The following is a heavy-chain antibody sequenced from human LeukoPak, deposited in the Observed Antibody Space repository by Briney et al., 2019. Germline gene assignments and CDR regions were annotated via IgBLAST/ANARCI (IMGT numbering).Heavy chain of an antibody. D-gene: IGHD2-2*01. CDR2: INDDSSDI. V-gene: IGHV3-21*05. Sequence: KSGGSLRLSCAASGFTFSLYAMNWVRQAPGNGLEWVSYINDDSSDIHYAGSVRGRFTISRDDARKTLYLQLSSLRVEDTAVYYCARDTFQPGLIDSWGQGTLVTVSS. CDR3: ARDTFQPGLIDS. J-gene: IGHJ4*02. CDR1: GFTFSLYA.